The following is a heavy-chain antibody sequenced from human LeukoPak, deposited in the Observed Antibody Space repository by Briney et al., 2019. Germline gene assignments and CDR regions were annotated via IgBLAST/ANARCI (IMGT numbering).Heavy chain of an antibody. D-gene: IGHD2-2*01. CDR3: ARRRVVVPAFDP. J-gene: IGHJ5*02. CDR2: INPNSGGT. V-gene: IGHV1-2*02. Sequence: ASVKVSCKASGYTFTGYYMHWVRQAPGQGLEWMGWINPNSGGTNYAQKFQGRATMTRDTSISTAYMELSRLRSDDTAVYYCARRRVVVPAFDPWGQGTLVTVSS. CDR1: GYTFTGYY.